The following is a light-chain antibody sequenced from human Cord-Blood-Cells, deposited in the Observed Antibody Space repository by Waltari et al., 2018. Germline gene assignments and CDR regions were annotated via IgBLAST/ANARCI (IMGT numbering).Light chain of an antibody. CDR2: DAS. V-gene: IGKV1-5*01. Sequence: DIQMTQSPSTLSASVGDRVTITCRASQSISSWLAWYQQKPGKAPKLLIYDASSLESGGPSRFIGSGSGTEFSLTISSLQTDDFAAYYCQQYKSYSWTFGQGTKVEIK. J-gene: IGKJ1*01. CDR1: QSISSW. CDR3: QQYKSYSWT.